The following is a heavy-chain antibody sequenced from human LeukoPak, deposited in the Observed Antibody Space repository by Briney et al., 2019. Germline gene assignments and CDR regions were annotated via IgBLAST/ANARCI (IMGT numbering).Heavy chain of an antibody. J-gene: IGHJ4*02. V-gene: IGHV4-39*02. CDR1: SGSISSSPYH. Sequence: SETLSLTCTVSSGSISSSPYHWGWIRQPPGKGLEWIGSIFYSGTTYYNPSLKSRVTISIDTSKNQFSLKLSSVTAADTAVYYCAGEYSSAAGFWGQGTLVTVSS. D-gene: IGHD6-19*01. CDR3: AGEYSSAAGF. CDR2: IFYSGTT.